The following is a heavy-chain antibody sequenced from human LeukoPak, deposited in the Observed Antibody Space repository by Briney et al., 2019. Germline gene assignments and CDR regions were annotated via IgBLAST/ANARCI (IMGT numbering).Heavy chain of an antibody. J-gene: IGHJ4*02. CDR3: ARLPLATARYYFDY. D-gene: IGHD4-17*01. Sequence: GGSLRPSCAASGFTFSTYWMSWVRQTPGKGLEWVANINHHGGEKYYVDSVEDRFTISRDNARNSLFLQMTSLTAEDTAVYFCARLPLATARYYFDYWGQGTLVTVSS. CDR1: GFTFSTYW. CDR2: INHHGGEK. V-gene: IGHV3-7*01.